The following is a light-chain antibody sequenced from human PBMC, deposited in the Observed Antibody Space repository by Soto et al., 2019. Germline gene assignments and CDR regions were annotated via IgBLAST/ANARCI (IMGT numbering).Light chain of an antibody. CDR2: AAS. J-gene: IGKJ1*01. CDR3: LQYGIPLWT. CDR1: QSVTANY. Sequence: EIALTQSPGTLSLSPGERATLSCRASQSVTANYLAWYQQKPGQAPRLLIYAASIGATGIPDRFSGSGSGKDFTLTISRLEPEDSAVYYCLQYGIPLWTFGQGTKVEIK. V-gene: IGKV3-20*01.